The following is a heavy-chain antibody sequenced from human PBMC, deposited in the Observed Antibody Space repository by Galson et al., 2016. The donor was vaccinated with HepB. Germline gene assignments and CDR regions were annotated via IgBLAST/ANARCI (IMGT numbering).Heavy chain of an antibody. Sequence: SLRLSCAVSGFTVGNNYMAWVRQAPGKGLELVSLIYSGGSRYYADSVKGRFTISRDNSNNTLYLQMDSLRAEDTAVYYCARPSSGIHNYWGQGTLVTVSS. J-gene: IGHJ4*02. D-gene: IGHD1-26*01. V-gene: IGHV3-53*01. CDR3: ARPSSGIHNY. CDR2: IYSGGSR. CDR1: GFTVGNNY.